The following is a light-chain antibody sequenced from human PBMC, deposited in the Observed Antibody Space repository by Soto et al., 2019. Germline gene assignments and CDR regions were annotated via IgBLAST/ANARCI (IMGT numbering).Light chain of an antibody. J-gene: IGKJ5*01. CDR3: QQYDNLPSIT. CDR2: DAS. CDR1: QDISNY. Sequence: DIQMTQSPSSLSASVGDRVTITCQASQDISNYLNWYQQKPGKAPKLLIYDASKLDTGVPSRFKGSSSGTDFPFTISTLQPEDIATYYCQQYDNLPSITFGQGTRLEMK. V-gene: IGKV1-33*01.